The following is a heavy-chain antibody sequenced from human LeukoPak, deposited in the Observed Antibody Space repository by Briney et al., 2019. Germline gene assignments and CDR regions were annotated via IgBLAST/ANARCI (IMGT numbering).Heavy chain of an antibody. D-gene: IGHD3-16*01. J-gene: IGHJ4*02. Sequence: PSETLSLTCTVSGGSISSSYWSWIRQPPGKGLEWIGYIYYSGSTNYNPSLKSRVTISVDTSKNQFSLKLSSVTAADTAVYYCARVAGDNSLDYWGQGTLVTASS. CDR1: GGSISSSY. V-gene: IGHV4-59*01. CDR2: IYYSGST. CDR3: ARVAGDNSLDY.